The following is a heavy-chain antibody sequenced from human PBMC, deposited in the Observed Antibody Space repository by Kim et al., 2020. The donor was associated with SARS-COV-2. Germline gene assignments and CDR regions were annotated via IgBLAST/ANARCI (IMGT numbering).Heavy chain of an antibody. V-gene: IGHV1-69*13. CDR1: GGTFSSYA. CDR2: IIPIFGTA. J-gene: IGHJ6*02. CDR3: ASGSGVRGVILGSHYYYGMDV. D-gene: IGHD3-10*01. Sequence: SVKVSCKASGGTFSSYAISWVRQAPGQGLEWMGGIIPIFGTANYAQKFQGRVTITADESTSTAYMELSSLRSEDTAVYYCASGSGVRGVILGSHYYYGMDVWGQGTTVTVSS.